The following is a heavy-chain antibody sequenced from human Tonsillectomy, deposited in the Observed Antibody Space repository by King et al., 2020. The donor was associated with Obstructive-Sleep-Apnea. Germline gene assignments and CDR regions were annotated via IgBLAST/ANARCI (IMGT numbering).Heavy chain of an antibody. V-gene: IGHV3-23*04. Sequence: VQLVESGGGLVQPGGSLRLSCAASGFTFSSYAMSWVRQAPGKGLEWVSAINDRGGNTYYADSVKGRFTISRDNSKNTLYLQMNSLRAEDTAVYFCAKGGICSGRICYSGTSNFDYWGQGTLVTVSS. D-gene: IGHD2-15*01. CDR3: AKGGICSGRICYSGTSNFDY. CDR1: GFTFSSYA. CDR2: INDRGGNT. J-gene: IGHJ4*02.